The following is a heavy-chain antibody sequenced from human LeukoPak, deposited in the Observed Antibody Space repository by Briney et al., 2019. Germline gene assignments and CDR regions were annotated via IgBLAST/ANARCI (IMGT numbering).Heavy chain of an antibody. CDR2: ISYDGSNT. Sequence: GGSLRVSCTASGFTFSGYGMRWVRQAPGMGLEWVAIISYDGSNTFYGDSVKGRFTISRDNSKKTLYLQMNSLRTEDTAVYYCARDQTAVTGVWGTIDYWGQGTLVTVSS. J-gene: IGHJ4*02. CDR3: ARDQTAVTGVWGTIDY. V-gene: IGHV3-30*03. D-gene: IGHD2-8*02. CDR1: GFTFSGYG.